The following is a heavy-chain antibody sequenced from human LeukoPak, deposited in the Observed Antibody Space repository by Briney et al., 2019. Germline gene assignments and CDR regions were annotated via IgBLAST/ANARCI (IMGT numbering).Heavy chain of an antibody. D-gene: IGHD4-17*01. CDR2: IFPGGST. Sequence: GGSLRLSCAASGFVVSSNYLSWVRQAPGKGLEWVSVIFPGGSTFYSDSVKGRFTISRDTSKNTLSLQMNSLRAEDTAVYYCARDRFGYGDYREGWFDPWGQGTLVTVSS. CDR3: ARDRFGYGDYREGWFDP. J-gene: IGHJ5*02. V-gene: IGHV3-53*01. CDR1: GFVVSSNY.